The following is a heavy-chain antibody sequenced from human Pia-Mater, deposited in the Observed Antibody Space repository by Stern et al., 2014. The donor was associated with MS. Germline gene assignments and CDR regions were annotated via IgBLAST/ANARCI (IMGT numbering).Heavy chain of an antibody. CDR2: IHHSGTT. V-gene: IGHV4-4*02. CDR1: GGSISNTNW. J-gene: IGHJ5*01. D-gene: IGHD5-12*01. CDR3: ARVNSGYNWFDY. Sequence: QVQLQESGPGLVKPSGTLSLTCAVFGGSISNTNWWGWVRQTPGMGLEWIGEIHHSGTTNFCPSLQSRVIMSVDKSKNQFSLELKSVTAADTATYYCARVNSGYNWFDYWGQGTRVTVSS.